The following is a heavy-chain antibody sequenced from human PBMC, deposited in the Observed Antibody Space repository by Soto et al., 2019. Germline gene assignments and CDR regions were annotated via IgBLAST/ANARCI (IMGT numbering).Heavy chain of an antibody. CDR1: GYTFTSYD. V-gene: IGHV1-8*01. D-gene: IGHD2-2*01. J-gene: IGHJ6*02. Sequence: GASVKVSCKASGYTFTSYDINWVRQATGQGLEWMGWMNPNSGNTGYAQKFQGRVTMTRDTSISTAYMELSSLRSEDTAVYYCARVPSIYCSSTRCLLWGQRPPQNLGMDVWGHGTTVTVSS. CDR3: ARVPSIYCSSTRCLLWGQRPPQNLGMDV. CDR2: MNPNSGNT.